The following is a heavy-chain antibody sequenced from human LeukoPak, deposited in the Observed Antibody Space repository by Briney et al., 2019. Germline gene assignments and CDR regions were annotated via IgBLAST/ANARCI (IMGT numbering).Heavy chain of an antibody. V-gene: IGHV5-51*01. D-gene: IGHD1-26*01. CDR3: ARRGVGGTGYFDY. Sequence: GEALKISCKGSGYSFTTYWIGWVRQMPGEGVEWMGLIYPTDSDTRYSPSFQGQVTISADKSISTAYLQWSSLKASDTAMYYCARRGVGGTGYFDYWGQGTLVTVSS. CDR2: IYPTDSDT. CDR1: GYSFTTYW. J-gene: IGHJ4*02.